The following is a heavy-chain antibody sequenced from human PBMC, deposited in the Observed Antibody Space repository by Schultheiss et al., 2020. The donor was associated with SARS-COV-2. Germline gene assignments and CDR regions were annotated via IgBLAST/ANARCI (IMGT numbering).Heavy chain of an antibody. CDR1: GGSISSGDYY. CDR3: ARGGNYDYVWGSYRSFDY. CDR2: IYYSGST. J-gene: IGHJ4*02. Sequence: SETLSLTCTVSGGSISSGDYYWSWIRQHPGKGLEWIGYIYYSGSTNYNPSLKSRVTMSVDTSKNQFSLKLSSVTAADTAVYYCARGGNYDYVWGSYRSFDYWGQGTLVTVSS. D-gene: IGHD3-16*02. V-gene: IGHV4-61*08.